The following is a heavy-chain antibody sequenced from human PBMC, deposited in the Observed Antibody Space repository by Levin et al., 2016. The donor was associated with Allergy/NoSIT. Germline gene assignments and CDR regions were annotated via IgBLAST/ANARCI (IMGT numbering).Heavy chain of an antibody. CDR1: GFTFSSYW. D-gene: IGHD3-22*01. Sequence: GESLKISCAASGFTFSSYWMSWVRQAPGKGLEWVANIKQDGSEKYYVDSVKGRFTISRDNAKNSLYLQMNSLRAEDTAVYYCAREGYYYDSSGLYFDYWGQGTLVTVSS. J-gene: IGHJ4*02. CDR2: IKQDGSEK. V-gene: IGHV3-7*01. CDR3: AREGYYYDSSGLYFDY.